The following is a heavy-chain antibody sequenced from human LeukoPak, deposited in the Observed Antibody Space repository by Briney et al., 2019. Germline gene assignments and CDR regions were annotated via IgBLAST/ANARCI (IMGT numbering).Heavy chain of an antibody. CDR3: ARAVSGRFDY. D-gene: IGHD6-19*01. V-gene: IGHV4-59*08. Sequence: PSETLSLTCTVSGGSMSPYHWGWIRQPPGKGLEWTGYIYYSGSTNYNPSPNSRVTISVDTSKNQFSLRLSSVTAADTAIYYCARAVSGRFDYWGQGTLVTVSS. J-gene: IGHJ4*02. CDR1: GGSMSPYH. CDR2: IYYSGST.